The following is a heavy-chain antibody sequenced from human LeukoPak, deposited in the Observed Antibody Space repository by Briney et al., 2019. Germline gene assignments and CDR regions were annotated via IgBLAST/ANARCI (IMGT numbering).Heavy chain of an antibody. D-gene: IGHD6-13*01. CDR2: IRASGGET. Sequence: PGGSLRLSCAASGFTFSFYAMSWVRQAPGRSPEWVSGIRASGGETYYADSVKGRFTVSRDNSRNTLDLQMNSLRAEDTAVYYCAKYDNSWYERGYFDYWGQGALVTVSS. J-gene: IGHJ4*02. CDR1: GFTFSFYA. CDR3: AKYDNSWYERGYFDY. V-gene: IGHV3-23*01.